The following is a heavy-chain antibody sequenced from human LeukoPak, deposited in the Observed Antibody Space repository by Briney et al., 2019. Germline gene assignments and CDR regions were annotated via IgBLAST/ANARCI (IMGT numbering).Heavy chain of an antibody. J-gene: IGHJ5*02. CDR3: ARGAVGVVVPAAQARFDP. V-gene: IGHV3-21*01. Sequence: GGSLRLSCAASGFTFSSYSMNWVRQAPGKGLEWVSSISSSSSYIYYADSVKGRFTISRDNAKNSLYLQMNSLRAEDTAAYYCARGAVGVVVPAAQARFDPWGQGTLVTVSS. CDR1: GFTFSSYS. CDR2: ISSSSSYI. D-gene: IGHD2-2*01.